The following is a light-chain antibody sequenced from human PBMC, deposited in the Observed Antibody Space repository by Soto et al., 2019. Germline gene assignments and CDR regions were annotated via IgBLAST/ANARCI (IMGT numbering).Light chain of an antibody. Sequence: DIVMTQSPDSLAVSRGERATINCKSSQSVLYISNNKNYLAWYQQKPGQPPRLLIYWASTRESGVPDRFSGSGSGTDFTLTISSLQAEDVAVYYCQQYYSSITFGQGTRLEIK. V-gene: IGKV4-1*01. CDR1: QSVLYISNNKNY. J-gene: IGKJ5*01. CDR2: WAS. CDR3: QQYYSSIT.